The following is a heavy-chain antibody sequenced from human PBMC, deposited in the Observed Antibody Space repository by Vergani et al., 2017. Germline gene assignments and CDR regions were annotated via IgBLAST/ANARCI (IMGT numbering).Heavy chain of an antibody. J-gene: IGHJ6*02. Sequence: QVQLVQSGCELKKPGASVKVSCKASGYTFTSYAMNWVRQAPGQGLEWMGWINTNNGNPKYAQGFTGRFVFSLDTSVSTAYLQISSLKAEDTAVYYFARVVVNVYVFGIDVWGQGSTVTV. V-gene: IGHV7-4-1*02. CDR1: GYTFTSYA. CDR2: INTNNGNP. D-gene: IGHD2-15*01. CDR3: ARVVVNVYVFGIDV.